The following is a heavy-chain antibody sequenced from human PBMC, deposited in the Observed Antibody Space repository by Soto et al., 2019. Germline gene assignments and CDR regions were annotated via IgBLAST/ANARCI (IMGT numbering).Heavy chain of an antibody. CDR1: GGSFGGYF. Sequence: QVQLQQWGAGLLKPSETLSLTCDVYGGSFGGYFWSWIRQPPGKGLEWIGEINHGGITNYNPSLKSRITISVATSKNQFPLKLSSVTAADAAVYYCARQGAVTVMFYYHGMDVWGQGTSVTVSS. CDR3: ARQGAVTVMFYYHGMDV. CDR2: INHGGIT. J-gene: IGHJ6*02. V-gene: IGHV4-34*02. D-gene: IGHD2-21*02.